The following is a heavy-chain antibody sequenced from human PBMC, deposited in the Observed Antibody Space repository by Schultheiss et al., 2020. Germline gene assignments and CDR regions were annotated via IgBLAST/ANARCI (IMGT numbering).Heavy chain of an antibody. J-gene: IGHJ6*02. CDR3: ARDGILGSSLGGMDV. CDR1: GGSISSGGYY. Sequence: SETLSLTCTVSGGSISSGGYYWSWIRQHPGKGLEWIGYIYYSGSTYYNPSLKSRVTISVDTSKNQFSLKLSSVTAADTAVYYCARDGILGSSLGGMDVWGEGTTVTV. D-gene: IGHD6-13*01. V-gene: IGHV4-31*03. CDR2: IYYSGST.